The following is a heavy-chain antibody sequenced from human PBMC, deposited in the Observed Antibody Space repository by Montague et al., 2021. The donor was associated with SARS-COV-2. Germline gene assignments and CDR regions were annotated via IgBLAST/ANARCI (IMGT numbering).Heavy chain of an antibody. V-gene: IGHV3-7*01. Sequence: SLRLSCAASGFAFGNFWMSWVRQAPGKGLEWVANIKPNESEKNYVDSVKGRFTISRDNAKNSLYLQMDNLRAEDTAIYYCAKNGGAHGLDVWGQGTSVSVSS. D-gene: IGHD4-23*01. CDR2: IKPNESEK. CDR3: AKNGGAHGLDV. J-gene: IGHJ6*02. CDR1: GFAFGNFW.